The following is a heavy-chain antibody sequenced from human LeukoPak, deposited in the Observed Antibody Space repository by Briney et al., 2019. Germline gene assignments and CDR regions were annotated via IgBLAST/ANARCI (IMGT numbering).Heavy chain of an antibody. V-gene: IGHV3-21*01. CDR3: ARGAEYCSSTSCYIVY. CDR1: GFSFSSNS. D-gene: IGHD2-2*02. Sequence: PGGSLRLSCAASGFSFSSNSMNWVRQAPGKGLEWVSSISSSSSCIHYADSVKGRFTISRDNAKNSLYLQMNSLRAEDTAVYYCARGAEYCSSTSCYIVYWGQGTLVTVSS. J-gene: IGHJ4*02. CDR2: ISSSSSCI.